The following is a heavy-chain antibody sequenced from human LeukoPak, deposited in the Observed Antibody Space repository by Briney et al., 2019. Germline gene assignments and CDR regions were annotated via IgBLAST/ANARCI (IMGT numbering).Heavy chain of an antibody. CDR1: GFTFSSYA. J-gene: IGHJ4*02. V-gene: IGHV3-23*01. CDR2: ISGSGGST. D-gene: IGHD2-2*01. CDR3: AKSIVVVPAARGYYFDY. Sequence: PGGSLRLSCAVSGFTFSSYAMSWVRQAPGKGLEWVSTISGSGGSTYYADSVKGRFTISRDNSKNTLYLQMNSLRAEDTAVYYCAKSIVVVPAARGYYFDYWGQGTLVTVSS.